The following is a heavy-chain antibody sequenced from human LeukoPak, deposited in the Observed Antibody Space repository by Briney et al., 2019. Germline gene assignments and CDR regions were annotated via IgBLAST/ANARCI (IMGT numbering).Heavy chain of an antibody. V-gene: IGHV4-31*03. D-gene: IGHD3-22*01. Sequence: SQTLSLTCTVSGGSISSGGYYWSWIRQHPGKGLEWIGYIYYSGSTYYNPSLKSRVTISVDTSKNQFSLKLSSVTAADTAVYYCARNHHYYDSSGYYQPAYYYYGMGVWGQGTTVTVSS. CDR2: IYYSGST. CDR3: ARNHHYYDSSGYYQPAYYYYGMGV. CDR1: GGSISSGGYY. J-gene: IGHJ6*02.